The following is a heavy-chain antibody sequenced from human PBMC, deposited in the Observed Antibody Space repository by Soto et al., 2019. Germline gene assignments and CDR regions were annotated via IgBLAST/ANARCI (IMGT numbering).Heavy chain of an antibody. CDR2: INYTGST. CDR3: ARDANGYKYGAYFDY. CDR1: DGSFSGFY. V-gene: IGHV4-34*01. J-gene: IGHJ4*02. D-gene: IGHD5-18*01. Sequence: QVQLHQWGAGLLKPSETLSLTCTVTIYDGSFSGFYWSWIRQTPGKGLEWIGEINYTGSTNYNPSLKSRFTISVDRSENRFSLQLTSVTAADTAVYYCARDANGYKYGAYFDYWGQGTQVTVSS.